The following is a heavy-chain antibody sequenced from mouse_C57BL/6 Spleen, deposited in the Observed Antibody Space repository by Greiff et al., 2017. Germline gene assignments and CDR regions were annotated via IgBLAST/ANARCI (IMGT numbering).Heavy chain of an antibody. Sequence: EVQLQQSGPELVKPWASVKIPCKASGYTFTDYNMDWVKQSHGQSLEWIGDINPNNGGTIYNQKFKGKATLTVDKSSSTAYMELRSLTSADTAVYYRARLELRRYYAMDYWGQGTSVTVS. J-gene: IGHJ4*01. D-gene: IGHD3-2*02. CDR3: ARLELRRYYAMDY. V-gene: IGHV1-18*01. CDR2: INPNNGGT. CDR1: GYTFTDYN.